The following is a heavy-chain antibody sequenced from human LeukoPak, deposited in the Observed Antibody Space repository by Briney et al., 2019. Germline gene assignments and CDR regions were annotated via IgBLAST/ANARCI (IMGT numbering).Heavy chain of an antibody. CDR2: ISTSSSYI. CDR1: GFTFSSYS. V-gene: IGHV3-21*01. Sequence: GGSLRLSCAASGFTFSSYSMNWVRQAPGKGLEWVSFISTSSSYIYYADSLKGRFTNSRDNAKKSLYLQINSLRAEDTAVYYCARVTRGGYDGYFDYWGQGTLVTVSS. D-gene: IGHD5-12*01. CDR3: ARVTRGGYDGYFDY. J-gene: IGHJ4*02.